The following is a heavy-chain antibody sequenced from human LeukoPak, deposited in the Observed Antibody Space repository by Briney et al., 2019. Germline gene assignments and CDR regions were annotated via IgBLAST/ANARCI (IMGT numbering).Heavy chain of an antibody. D-gene: IGHD6-19*01. J-gene: IGHJ4*02. V-gene: IGHV3-7*03. CDR2: INPDGTEK. Sequence: GGSLRLSCAASGFSFSNHWMIWVRQAPGQGLEWVATINPDGTEKRYVDSVKGRFTISSDNGKNSLYLQMSSLRAEDTAVYYSVRDHRSIAVGSRDHGAQGTLVTVSS. CDR3: VRDHRSIAVGSRDH. CDR1: GFSFSNHW.